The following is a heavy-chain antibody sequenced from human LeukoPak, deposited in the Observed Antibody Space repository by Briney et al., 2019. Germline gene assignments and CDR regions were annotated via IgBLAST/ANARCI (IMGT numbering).Heavy chain of an antibody. D-gene: IGHD5-24*01. CDR1: GFTFSSYW. CDR2: INSDGSST. Sequence: GGSLRLSCAASGFTFSSYWMHWVRQAPGKGLVWVSRINSDGSSTSYADSVKGRFTISRDNAKNTLYLQMNSLRAEDTAVYYCARERRRDGYTGAFDIWGQGSMVTVSS. CDR3: ARERRRDGYTGAFDI. V-gene: IGHV3-74*01. J-gene: IGHJ3*02.